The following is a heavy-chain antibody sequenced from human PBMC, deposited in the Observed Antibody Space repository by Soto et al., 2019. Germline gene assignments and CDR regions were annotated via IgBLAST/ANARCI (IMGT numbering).Heavy chain of an antibody. CDR2: INPNSGGT. V-gene: IGHV1-2*04. CDR3: ARDGNDSSGGMDV. Sequence: ASVKVSCKASGYTFTGYYMHWVRQAPGQGLEWMGWINPNSGGTNYAQKFQGWVTMTRDTSISTAYMELSRLRSDDTALYYCARDGNDSSGGMDVWGQGTTVTVSS. J-gene: IGHJ6*02. D-gene: IGHD3-22*01. CDR1: GYTFTGYY.